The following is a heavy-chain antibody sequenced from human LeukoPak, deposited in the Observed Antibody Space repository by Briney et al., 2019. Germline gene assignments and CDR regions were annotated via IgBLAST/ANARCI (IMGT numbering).Heavy chain of an antibody. J-gene: IGHJ4*02. CDR2: IYDIGTT. V-gene: IGHV4-59*03. CDR3: ATGVHGITAAGDYYFDY. CDR1: GGPITRFY. Sequence: SETLSLTCTVSGGPITRFYWSWIRQPPGKGLEWIGYIYDIGTTNYNPSLKTRVTMSVDTSNNQFSLKLSSVTAADTAVYYCATGVHGITAAGDYYFDYWGQGTLVTVSS. D-gene: IGHD6-13*01.